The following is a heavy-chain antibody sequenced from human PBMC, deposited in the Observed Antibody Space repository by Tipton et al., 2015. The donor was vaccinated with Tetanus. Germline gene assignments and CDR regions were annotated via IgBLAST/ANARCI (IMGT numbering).Heavy chain of an antibody. Sequence: QLVQSGTEVKKPGESLKISCKASGYIFTNYWIAWVCQMPGKGLEYMGIIFPSDSETRYNPTFRGQVTMSVDKATNTAYLQWSSLVASDSAVYYCARHGSIGARQNRFDAWGQGTPVTVSS. CDR2: IFPSDSET. D-gene: IGHD6-6*01. CDR1: GYIFTNYW. V-gene: IGHV5-51*01. J-gene: IGHJ5*02. CDR3: ARHGSIGARQNRFDA.